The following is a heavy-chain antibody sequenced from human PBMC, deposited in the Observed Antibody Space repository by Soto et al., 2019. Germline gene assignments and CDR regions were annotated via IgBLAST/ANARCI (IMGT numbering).Heavy chain of an antibody. D-gene: IGHD5-12*01. Sequence: EVQVVESGGGLVQPGGSLRLSCAASGFTFRDYTMDWVRQAPEKGLEWVGRGRGKGSAYTTEYAASVKGRFTISREDLKNSVYLQMNSLQTEDTAMYYCAVDTVGTGSYWGQGTLVTVSS. J-gene: IGHJ4*02. CDR3: AVDTVGTGSY. V-gene: IGHV3-72*01. CDR1: GFTFRDYT. CDR2: GRGKGSAYTT.